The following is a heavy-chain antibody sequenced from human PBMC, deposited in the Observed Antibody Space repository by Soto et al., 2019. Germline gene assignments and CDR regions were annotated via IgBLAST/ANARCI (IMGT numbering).Heavy chain of an antibody. J-gene: IGHJ5*02. V-gene: IGHV4-34*01. Sequence: SETLSLTCAVYGGSFSGYYWSWIRQPPGKGLEWIGEINHSGSTNYNPSLKSRVTISVDTSKNQFSLKLSSVTAADTAVYYCARRIAAARQINWFDPWGQGTLVTVS. CDR3: ARRIAAARQINWFDP. CDR2: INHSGST. CDR1: GGSFSGYY. D-gene: IGHD6-13*01.